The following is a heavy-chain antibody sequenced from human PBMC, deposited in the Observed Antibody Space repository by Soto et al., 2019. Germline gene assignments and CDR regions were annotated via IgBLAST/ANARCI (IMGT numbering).Heavy chain of an antibody. CDR3: ARGTLLHSSPRGLVATIRSDNWFDP. V-gene: IGHV4-34*01. CDR1: GGSFSGYY. J-gene: IGHJ5*02. Sequence: PSETLSLTCDVYGGSFSGYYWSWIRQPPGKGLEWIGEINHSGSTNYNPFLKSRVTISVDTSKNQFSLKLSSVTAADTAVYYCARGTLLHSSPRGLVATIRSDNWFDPWGQGTLVTVSS. D-gene: IGHD5-12*01. CDR2: INHSGST.